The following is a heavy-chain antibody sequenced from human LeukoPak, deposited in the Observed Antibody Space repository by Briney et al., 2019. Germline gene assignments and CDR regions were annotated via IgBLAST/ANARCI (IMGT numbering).Heavy chain of an antibody. CDR2: INPTSGGT. D-gene: IGHD1-20*01. J-gene: IGHJ6*03. Sequence: GASVKVSCKASGYTFTGYYMHWVGRAPGQGLEWMGWINPTSGGTYYLQKFQGRVTMTRDTSISTAYMEVSRLRSDDTAVYYCASGLITASPPFRLYQYYMDVWGKGTTVTVSS. V-gene: IGHV1-2*02. CDR1: GYTFTGYY. CDR3: ASGLITASPPFRLYQYYMDV.